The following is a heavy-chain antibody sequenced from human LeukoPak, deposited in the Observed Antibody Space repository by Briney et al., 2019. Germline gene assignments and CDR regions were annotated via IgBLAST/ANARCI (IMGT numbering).Heavy chain of an antibody. CDR3: ARAVEASLQPRFDP. CDR2: IFHSGIA. CDR1: GDSITSGDYY. J-gene: IGHJ5*02. Sequence: SETLSLTCTVSGDSITSGDYYWSWIRQPPGKGLGWIGYIFHSGIAYYHPSLKSRVSISVETSKNRFSLNLNFVTAADTGLYFCARAVEASLQPRFDPWGLGILVTVSS. V-gene: IGHV4-30-4*08. D-gene: IGHD3-16*02.